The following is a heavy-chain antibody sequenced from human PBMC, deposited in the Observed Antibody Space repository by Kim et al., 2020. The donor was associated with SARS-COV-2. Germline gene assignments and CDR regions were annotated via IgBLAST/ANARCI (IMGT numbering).Heavy chain of an antibody. CDR3: ARDEGGTTVTTLNYYYYYGMDV. Sequence: ASVKVSCKASGYTFTSYGISWVRQAPGQGLEWMGWISAYNGNTNYAQKLQGRVTMTTDTSTSTAYMELRSLRSDDTAVYYCARDEGGTTVTTLNYYYYYGMDVWGQGTTVTVSS. CDR2: ISAYNGNT. CDR1: GYTFTSYG. D-gene: IGHD4-17*01. J-gene: IGHJ6*02. V-gene: IGHV1-18*01.